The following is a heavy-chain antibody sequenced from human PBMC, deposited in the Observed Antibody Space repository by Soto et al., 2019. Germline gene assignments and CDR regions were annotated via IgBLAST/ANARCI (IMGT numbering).Heavy chain of an antibody. CDR1: GFTFSSYW. CDR2: IDSDGIST. CDR3: VRDDVGVGIDY. D-gene: IGHD1-26*01. J-gene: IGHJ4*02. Sequence: EVQLVESGGGLVQPGGSLRLSCAASGFTFSSYWLHWVRQVPGKGLVWVSHIDSDGISTTYADSVKGRFTISRDNAKNTVYLQMNSLRAEDTAVYYCVRDDVGVGIDYWGLGTLVTVCS. V-gene: IGHV3-74*03.